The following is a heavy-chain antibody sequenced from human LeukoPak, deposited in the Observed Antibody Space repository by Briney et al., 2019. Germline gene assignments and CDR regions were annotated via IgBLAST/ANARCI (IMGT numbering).Heavy chain of an antibody. CDR2: IYYSGST. Sequence: PSQTLSLTCTVSGGSISSGGYSWRWIRQHPGKGLEWIVYIYYSGSTYYNPSLKSRVTISVDTSKNQFSLKLSSVTAADTAVYYCASLGYCSGGSCDWFDPWGQGTLVTVSS. CDR3: ASLGYCSGGSCDWFDP. D-gene: IGHD2-15*01. CDR1: GGSISSGGYS. J-gene: IGHJ5*02. V-gene: IGHV4-31*03.